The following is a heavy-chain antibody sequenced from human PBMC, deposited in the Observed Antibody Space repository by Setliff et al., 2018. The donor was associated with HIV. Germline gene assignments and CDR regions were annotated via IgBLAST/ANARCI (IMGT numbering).Heavy chain of an antibody. V-gene: IGHV1-69*05. CDR3: ARVLVGVIPRAFDI. D-gene: IGHD3-16*02. CDR1: GGTFSSYA. J-gene: IGHJ3*02. CDR2: IIPIFGTA. Sequence: ASVKVSCKAYGGTFSSYAISWVRQAPGQGLEWMGGIIPIFGTANYAQNFQDRVTMTRDTSTSTVYMQLSRLTSEDTAVYYCARVLVGVIPRAFDIWGQGTMVTVSS.